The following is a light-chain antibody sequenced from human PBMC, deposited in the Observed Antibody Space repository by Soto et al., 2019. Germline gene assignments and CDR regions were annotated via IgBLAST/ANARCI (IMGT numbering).Light chain of an antibody. J-gene: IGKJ1*01. Sequence: EPVLTQSPATLSLFPGERATLSCRASQSLSSYLAWYQQKTGQAPRLLIYDASNRATGIPDRFSGSGSGTDLTLTISRLEPEDFAVYYCHKRSSWPWTCGQGTKVDIK. V-gene: IGKV3-11*01. CDR3: HKRSSWPWT. CDR1: QSLSSY. CDR2: DAS.